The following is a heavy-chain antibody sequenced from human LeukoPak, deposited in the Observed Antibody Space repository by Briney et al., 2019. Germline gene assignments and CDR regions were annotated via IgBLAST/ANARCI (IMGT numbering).Heavy chain of an antibody. Sequence: SETLSLTCTVSGGSISSGGYYWSWIRQHPGKGLEWVGYIYYSGSTYYNPSLKSRVTISVDTSKNQFSLKLSSVTAADTAVYYCARDHCSGGSCFDYWGQGTLVTVSS. CDR3: ARDHCSGGSCFDY. CDR1: GGSISSGGYY. J-gene: IGHJ4*02. CDR2: IYYSGST. V-gene: IGHV4-31*03. D-gene: IGHD2-15*01.